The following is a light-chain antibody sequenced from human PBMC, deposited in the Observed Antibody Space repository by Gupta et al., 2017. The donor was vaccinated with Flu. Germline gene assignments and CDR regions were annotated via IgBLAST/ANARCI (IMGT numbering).Light chain of an antibody. V-gene: IGLV1-51*01. CDR1: SSTIGDNY. Sequence: QSVLSQPPSVSAAPGQKVTISSSGSSSTIGDNYVSWYQQLPGTAPNLLIYDNNKRPSGKPDRFSGSKSGTSATLGITGPQTGDEADYYCGSWESSLSAVWVFGGGTKLTVL. CDR2: DNN. J-gene: IGLJ3*02. CDR3: GSWESSLSAVWV.